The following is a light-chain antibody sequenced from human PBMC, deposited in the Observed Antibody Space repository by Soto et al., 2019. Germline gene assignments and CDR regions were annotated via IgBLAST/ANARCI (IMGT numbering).Light chain of an antibody. CDR3: QQYGRSPLT. V-gene: IGKV3-20*01. J-gene: IGKJ4*01. Sequence: EIVLTQSPGTLSLSPGERATLSCRASQSVSSSYLAWYQRKPGQAPRLLIYGASSRATGIPDRFSGSGSGTDLTLTISRLEPEDFAVYYCQQYGRSPLTFGGGTKVAIX. CDR2: GAS. CDR1: QSVSSSY.